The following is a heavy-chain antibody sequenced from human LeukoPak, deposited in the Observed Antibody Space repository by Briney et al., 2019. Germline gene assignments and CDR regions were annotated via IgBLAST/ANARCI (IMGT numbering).Heavy chain of an antibody. D-gene: IGHD3-10*01. J-gene: IGHJ4*02. Sequence: SGGSLRLSCAASGFPFNTQDMRWVRQAPGKGLEWVSAISGSGGSTYYADSVKGRFTISRDDSKNTLYLQMNSLRAEDTAVYYCAKDQWRARGYFDYWGQGTLVTVSS. CDR3: AKDQWRARGYFDY. CDR2: ISGSGGST. CDR1: GFPFNTQD. V-gene: IGHV3-23*01.